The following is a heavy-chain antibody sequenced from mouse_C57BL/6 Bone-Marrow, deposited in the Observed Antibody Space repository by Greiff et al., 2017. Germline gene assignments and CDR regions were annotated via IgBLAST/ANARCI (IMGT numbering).Heavy chain of an antibody. CDR2: IYPRSGNT. CDR1: GYTFTSYG. Sequence: QVQLQQSGAELARPGASVKLTCKASGYTFTSYGISWVKQRTGQGLEWIGEIYPRSGNTYYNETFKGKATLTADKSSSTAYMQLRILTSDVSAVYFCARRGGQTPDYWGQGTTLTVSS. V-gene: IGHV1-81*01. J-gene: IGHJ2*01. CDR3: ARRGGQTPDY.